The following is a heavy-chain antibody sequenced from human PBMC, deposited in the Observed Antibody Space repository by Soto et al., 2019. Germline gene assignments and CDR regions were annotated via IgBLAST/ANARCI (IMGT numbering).Heavy chain of an antibody. CDR2: IYYSGST. Sequence: TLSLTCTVSGGSISSGGYYWSWIRQHPGKGLEWIGYIYYSGSTYYNPSLKSRVTISVDTSKNQFSLKLSSVTAADTAVYYCARASGLELITREFDYWGQGTLVTVSS. D-gene: IGHD1-7*01. CDR3: ARASGLELITREFDY. CDR1: GGSISSGGYY. V-gene: IGHV4-31*03. J-gene: IGHJ4*02.